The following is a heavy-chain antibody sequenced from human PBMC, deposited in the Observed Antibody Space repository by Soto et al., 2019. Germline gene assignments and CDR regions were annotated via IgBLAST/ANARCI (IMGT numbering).Heavy chain of an antibody. D-gene: IGHD5-12*01. CDR1: CYTFTSYG. V-gene: IGHV1-18*01. Sequence: ASVKVYCQASCYTFTSYGSSWVRQTPGQGLEWMGWISAYNGNTNYAQKLQGRVTMTTDTSTSTAYMELRSLRSDDTAVYYCASGYDYVRSSYFDYWGQGTPVTVSS. CDR2: ISAYNGNT. J-gene: IGHJ4*02. CDR3: ASGYDYVRSSYFDY.